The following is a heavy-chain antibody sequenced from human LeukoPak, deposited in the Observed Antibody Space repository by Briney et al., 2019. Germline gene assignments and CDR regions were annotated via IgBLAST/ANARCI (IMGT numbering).Heavy chain of an antibody. J-gene: IGHJ4*02. CDR2: INPNSGGT. D-gene: IGHD3-22*01. Sequence: ASVKVSCKASGYTFTSYGISWVRQAPGQGLEWMGWINPNSGGTNYAQKFQGRVTMTRDTSISTAYMELSRLRSDDTAVYYCASVLTYYYDSSGSGAFDYWGQGTLVTVSS. CDR1: GYTFTSYG. V-gene: IGHV1-2*02. CDR3: ASVLTYYYDSSGSGAFDY.